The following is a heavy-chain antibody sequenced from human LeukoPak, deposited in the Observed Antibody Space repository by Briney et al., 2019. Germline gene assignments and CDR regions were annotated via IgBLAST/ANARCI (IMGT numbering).Heavy chain of an antibody. D-gene: IGHD3-10*01. V-gene: IGHV4-34*01. Sequence: SETLSLTCAVYGGSFGGYYWTWIRQPPGKGLEWIGEINHVGSTKYNPSLKSRATMSVDPSKNQFSLKLSAVTAADTAFYYCARGRNNQITMIRGPNHYFGLDVWGQGTTVTVSS. CDR3: ARGRNNQITMIRGPNHYFGLDV. J-gene: IGHJ6*02. CDR1: GGSFGGYY. CDR2: INHVGST.